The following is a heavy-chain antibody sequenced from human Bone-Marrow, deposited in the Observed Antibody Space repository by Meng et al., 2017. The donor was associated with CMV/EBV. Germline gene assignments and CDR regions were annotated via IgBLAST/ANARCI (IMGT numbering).Heavy chain of an antibody. J-gene: IGHJ6*02. Sequence: ASVKVSCTASGYTFTSYAMHWVRQAPGQGLEWMGWINPNSGGTNYAQKFQGRVTMTRDMSISTAYMELSRLRSDDTAVYYCARDGSSGQGWYYYYGMDVWGQGTTVTVSS. V-gene: IGHV1-2*02. CDR3: ARDGSSGQGWYYYYGMDV. CDR2: INPNSGGT. D-gene: IGHD6-19*01. CDR1: GYTFTSYA.